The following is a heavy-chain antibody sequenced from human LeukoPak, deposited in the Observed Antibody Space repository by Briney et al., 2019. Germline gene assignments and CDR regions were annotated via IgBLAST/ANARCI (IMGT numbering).Heavy chain of an antibody. CDR1: GGSISSGSYY. V-gene: IGHV4-61*02. Sequence: PSQTLSLTCTVSGGSISSGSYYWTWIRQPAGKGLEWIGRIYSSGSTNYNPSLKSRVTISVDTSKNQFSLKLSSVTAADTALYYCARLMYYYDSSGYREKGGDAFDIWGQGTMVTVSS. CDR2: IYSSGST. CDR3: ARLMYYYDSSGYREKGGDAFDI. D-gene: IGHD3-22*01. J-gene: IGHJ3*02.